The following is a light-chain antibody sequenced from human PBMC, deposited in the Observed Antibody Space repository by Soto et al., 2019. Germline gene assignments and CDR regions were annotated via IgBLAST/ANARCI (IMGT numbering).Light chain of an antibody. CDR3: KQALQAPDT. Sequence: DIVMTQSQPSLSVPLGGPASFSSRFGKGLCLGIGHNFLDWFLQRPGQSPQLLIYLGFNRASGVPDRFSGSGSGTDFTLKISRVEAEDVGVYYCKQALQAPDTFGQGTKLEI. CDR2: LGF. V-gene: IGKV2-28*01. J-gene: IGKJ2*01. CDR1: KGLCLGIGHNF.